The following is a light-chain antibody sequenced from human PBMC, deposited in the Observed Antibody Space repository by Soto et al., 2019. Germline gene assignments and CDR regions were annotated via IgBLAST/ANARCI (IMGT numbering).Light chain of an antibody. V-gene: IGLV2-14*01. CDR3: SSYTSSSTLGV. Sequence: QSVLTQPASVSGSPGQSITISCTGTSSDAGYYDYVSWYQQHPGKAPKLMIYAVSSRPSGVSNRFSGSKSGNTASLTISGLQAEDEADYYCSSYTSSSTLGVFGTGTKVTVL. CDR1: SSDAGYYDY. J-gene: IGLJ1*01. CDR2: AVS.